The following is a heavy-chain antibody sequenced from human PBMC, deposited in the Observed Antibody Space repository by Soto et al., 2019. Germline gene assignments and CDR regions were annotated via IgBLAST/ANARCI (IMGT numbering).Heavy chain of an antibody. Sequence: QVQLVQSGAEVKKPGSSVKVSCKASGGTFSSYAISWVRQAPGPGREWMGGIIPIFGTANYAQKFQGRVMTTADESTSTAHKELRSMRSEDTAVYYCAGDEGWNGYNGFHPWGQGTLVTVSS. D-gene: IGHD1-1*01. CDR3: AGDEGWNGYNGFHP. J-gene: IGHJ5*02. CDR1: GGTFSSYA. V-gene: IGHV1-69*01. CDR2: IIPIFGTA.